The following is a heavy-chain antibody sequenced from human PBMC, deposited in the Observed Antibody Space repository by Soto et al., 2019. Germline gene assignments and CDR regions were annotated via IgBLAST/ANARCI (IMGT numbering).Heavy chain of an antibody. J-gene: IGHJ3*02. D-gene: IGHD4-17*01. CDR2: ISSSGDST. Sequence: GGSLRLSCAASGFIFSTYAVNWVRQAPGKGLEWVSAISSSGDSTYYAESVRGRFTISRDNSINTLYLQMSRLRTEDTAIYYCAHPRGYGVFDAVDIWGQGTMVTVSS. V-gene: IGHV3-23*01. CDR3: AHPRGYGVFDAVDI. CDR1: GFIFSTYA.